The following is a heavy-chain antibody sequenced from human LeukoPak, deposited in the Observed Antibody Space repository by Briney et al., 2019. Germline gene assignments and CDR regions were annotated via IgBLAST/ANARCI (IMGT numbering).Heavy chain of an antibody. D-gene: IGHD3-22*01. Sequence: PSETLSLTCAVSGGSISSGGYSWSWLRQPPGKGLEWIGYIYHSGSTYYNPSLKSRVTISVDRSKNQFSLKLSSVTAADTAVYYCARGSHYYDSSGYYFGWFDPWGQGTLVTVSS. CDR1: GGSISSGGYS. V-gene: IGHV4-30-2*01. J-gene: IGHJ5*02. CDR3: ARGSHYYDSSGYYFGWFDP. CDR2: IYHSGST.